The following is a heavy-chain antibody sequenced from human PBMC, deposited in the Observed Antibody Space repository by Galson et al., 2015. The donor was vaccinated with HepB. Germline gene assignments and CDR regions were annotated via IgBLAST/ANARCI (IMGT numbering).Heavy chain of an antibody. D-gene: IGHD3-16*02. CDR1: GYTFTSYG. CDR3: ARDWGQRLGELSLYEGSDY. CDR2: ISAYNGNT. Sequence: SVKVSCKASGYTFTSYGISWVRQAPGQGLEWMGWISAYNGNTNYAQKLQGRVTMTTDTSTSTAYMELRSLRSDDTAVYYCARDWGQRLGELSLYEGSDYWGQGTLVTVSS. J-gene: IGHJ4*02. V-gene: IGHV1-18*01.